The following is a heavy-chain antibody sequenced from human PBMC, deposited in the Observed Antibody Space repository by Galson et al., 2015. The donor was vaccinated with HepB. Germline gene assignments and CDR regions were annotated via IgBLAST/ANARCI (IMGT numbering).Heavy chain of an antibody. CDR1: GFTFRSYA. CDR2: ISGSTGST. CDR3: AREGSGSYGMDV. V-gene: IGHV3-23*01. Sequence: SLRLSCAASGFTFRSYAMSWVRQAPGKGLEWVSAISGSTGSTYDADSVKGRFTISRDNYKNTLYLQMNSLRAEDTAVYYCAREGSGSYGMDVWGQGTTVTVSS. D-gene: IGHD1-26*01. J-gene: IGHJ6*02.